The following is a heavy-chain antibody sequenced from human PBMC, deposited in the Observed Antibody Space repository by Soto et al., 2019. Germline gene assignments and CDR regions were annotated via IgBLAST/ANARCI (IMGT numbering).Heavy chain of an antibody. J-gene: IGHJ5*02. Sequence: SWTLSLSLKVSLDPVTEYAWSWVRPSQGKGLEWSGNYFDSGRNVYNPSLKSRVTISVDTSKNLFSLKLSSVTAADTSVYHCARGGSMIRGRNFCEPWAQGVPVT. CDR1: LDPVTEYA. CDR2: YFDSGRN. CDR3: ARGGSMIRGRNFCEP. V-gene: IGHV4-59*02. D-gene: IGHD3-10*01.